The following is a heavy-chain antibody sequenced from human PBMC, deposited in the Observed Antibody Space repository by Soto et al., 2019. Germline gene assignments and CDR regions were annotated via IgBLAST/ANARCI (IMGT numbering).Heavy chain of an antibody. CDR2: IYSGGST. CDR1: GFTVSSNY. Sequence: GGSLSLSFAPSGFTVSSNYMSWVRQAPGKGLEWVSVIYSGGSTYYADSVKGRFTISRDNSKNTLYLQMNSLRAEDTAVYYCARDFTYGSGSYLYYYGMDVWGQGT. D-gene: IGHD3-10*01. J-gene: IGHJ6*02. CDR3: ARDFTYGSGSYLYYYGMDV. V-gene: IGHV3-66*01.